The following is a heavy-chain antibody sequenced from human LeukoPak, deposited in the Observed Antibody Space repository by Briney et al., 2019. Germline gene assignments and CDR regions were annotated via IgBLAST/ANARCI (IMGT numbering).Heavy chain of an antibody. CDR3: ARDGYYDSSGYDYYYYMDV. D-gene: IGHD3-22*01. CDR2: IIPIFGTA. CDR1: GGTFSSYA. Sequence: SVKVSCKTSGGTFSSYAISWVRQAPGQGLEWMGGIIPIFGTANYAQKFQGRVTITADESTSTAYMELSSLRSEDTAVYYCARDGYYDSSGYDYYYYMDVWGKGTTVTVSS. J-gene: IGHJ6*03. V-gene: IGHV1-69*01.